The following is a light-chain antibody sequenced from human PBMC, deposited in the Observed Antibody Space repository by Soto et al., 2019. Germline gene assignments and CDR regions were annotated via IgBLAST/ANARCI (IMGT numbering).Light chain of an antibody. V-gene: IGKV3-15*01. J-gene: IGKJ1*01. CDR3: QEYTQWPPEM. CDR1: QFVSSR. Sequence: DIVVTQSPATLSASPGERVTLSCRASQFVSSRLAWYQRRPGQVPRLLIYDTSTRAPGISARFSGSGSGTEFTLTIRSLQSEDFAVYCCQEYTQWPPEMFGPPATVDIK. CDR2: DTS.